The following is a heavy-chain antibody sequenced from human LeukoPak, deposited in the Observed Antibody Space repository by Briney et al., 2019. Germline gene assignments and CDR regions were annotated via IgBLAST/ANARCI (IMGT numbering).Heavy chain of an antibody. CDR2: IYYSGST. Sequence: SETLSLTCTVSGGSISSYYWSWIRQPPGKGLEWIGYIYYSGSTNYNPSLKSRVTISVDTSKKQFSLKLTSVTAADMAVYYCARDDDYGDAFDIWGQGTMVTVSS. CDR1: GGSISSYY. V-gene: IGHV4-59*01. J-gene: IGHJ3*02. D-gene: IGHD4-17*01. CDR3: ARDDDYGDAFDI.